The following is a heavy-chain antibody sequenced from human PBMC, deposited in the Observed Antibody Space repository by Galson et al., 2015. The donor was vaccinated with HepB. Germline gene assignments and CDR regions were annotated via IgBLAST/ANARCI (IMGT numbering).Heavy chain of an antibody. Sequence: SLRLSCAASGFTFSNAWMNWVRQAPGKGLEWVGRIKSRTDGGTTDYAAPVKGRFTISRDDSKNTLYLQMNSLKTEDTAVYYCTTDQSPDYDFWSGYYKGYYYYMDVWGKGTTVTVSS. CDR2: IKSRTDGGTT. V-gene: IGHV3-15*07. CDR1: GFTFSNAW. CDR3: TTDQSPDYDFWSGYYKGYYYYMDV. J-gene: IGHJ6*03. D-gene: IGHD3-3*01.